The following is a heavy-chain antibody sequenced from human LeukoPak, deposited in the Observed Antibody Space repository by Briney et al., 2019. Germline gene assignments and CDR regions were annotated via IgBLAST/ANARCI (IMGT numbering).Heavy chain of an antibody. V-gene: IGHV4-59*08. Sequence: PSETLSFTCTVSGGSISSYYWSWIRQPPGKGLEWIGYIYYSGSTNYNPSLKSRVTISVDTSKNQFSLKLSSVTAADTAVYYCARHGSPSGSGIDYWGQGTLATVSS. CDR1: GGSISSYY. D-gene: IGHD3-10*01. CDR2: IYYSGST. J-gene: IGHJ4*02. CDR3: ARHGSPSGSGIDY.